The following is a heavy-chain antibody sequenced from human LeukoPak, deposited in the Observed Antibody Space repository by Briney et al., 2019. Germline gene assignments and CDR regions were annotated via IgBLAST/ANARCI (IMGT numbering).Heavy chain of an antibody. CDR1: GFTVSSNY. CDR3: AKFRGSEKTAIDC. J-gene: IGHJ4*02. Sequence: QRGGSLRLSCAASGFTVSSNYMSWVRQAPGKGLEWVSVIYSGGSTYYADSVKGRFTISRDNSKNTVDVQLNSLRAEDTAVYYCAKFRGSEKTAIDCWGQGTLVTDSS. CDR2: IYSGGST. D-gene: IGHD6-25*01. V-gene: IGHV3-53*01.